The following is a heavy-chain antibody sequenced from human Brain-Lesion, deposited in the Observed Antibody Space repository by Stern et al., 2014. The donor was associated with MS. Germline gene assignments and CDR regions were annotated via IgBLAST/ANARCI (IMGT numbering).Heavy chain of an antibody. CDR3: ATYYYDSTGYNDF. V-gene: IGHV1-2*02. D-gene: IGHD3-22*01. CDR2: INPKSGGT. Sequence: QVQLVQSGAEVKKPGASVKVSCKASGYTFTGYYMHWVRQAPGQGLEWMGWINPKSGGTNYAQKFQGRVTMTRDTSINTAYMELSRLRSDDTAVYYCATYYYDSTGYNDFWGQGTLVTGSS. J-gene: IGHJ4*02. CDR1: GYTFTGYY.